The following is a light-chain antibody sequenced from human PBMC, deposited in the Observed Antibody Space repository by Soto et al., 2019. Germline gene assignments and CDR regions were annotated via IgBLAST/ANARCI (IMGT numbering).Light chain of an antibody. CDR3: TSFTTDTTVV. CDR2: EVI. CDR1: TNDIGLYTF. Sequence: QSALTQPASLSGSPGQSITISCTGTTNDIGLYTFVSWYQQHPGKAPKLIIYEVIHRPSSVSTRFSGYKSGTTASLTISGLQAEDEADYCCTSFTTDTTVVFGGGTKLTVL. V-gene: IGLV2-14*01. J-gene: IGLJ2*01.